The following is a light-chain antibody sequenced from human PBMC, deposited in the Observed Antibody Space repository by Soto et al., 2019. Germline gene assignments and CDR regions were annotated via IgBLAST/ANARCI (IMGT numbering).Light chain of an antibody. CDR2: GAS. J-gene: IGKJ1*01. V-gene: IGKV3-15*01. CDR3: QRYNNWPPWT. CDR1: RSVSSN. Sequence: EIVMTQSPATLSVSPGGRATLSCRASRSVSSNLAWYQQKPRQAPRLLIYGASSRATGIPARFSGSGSGTEFTLTISSLQSEDFAVYYCQRYNNWPPWTFGQGTKVDIK.